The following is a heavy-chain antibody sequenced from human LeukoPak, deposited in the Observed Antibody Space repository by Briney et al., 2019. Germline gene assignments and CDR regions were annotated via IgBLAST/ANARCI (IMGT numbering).Heavy chain of an antibody. D-gene: IGHD3-10*01. J-gene: IGHJ6*02. CDR2: ISYDGSNK. CDR3: AQGGSEIYYFYHGMDV. Sequence: GGSLRLSCAASGFTFSSYAMSWVRQAPGKGLEWVTAISYDGSNKHYADSVRGRFTISRDNSKNTLYLQMNSLRSDDTAVYYCAQGGSEIYYFYHGMDVWGRGTTVTVSS. V-gene: IGHV3-30*03. CDR1: GFTFSSYA.